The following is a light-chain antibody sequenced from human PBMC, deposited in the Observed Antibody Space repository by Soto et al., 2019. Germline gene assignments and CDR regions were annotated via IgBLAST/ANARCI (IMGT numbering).Light chain of an antibody. CDR2: WAS. J-gene: IGKJ4*01. CDR1: QSVLSSSNNQNH. V-gene: IGKV4-1*01. Sequence: DIVMTQSPDSLAVSLGERATINCKSSQSVLSSSNNQNHLAWYQQKPGQPPRLLIYWASTRESGVPDRFSGGGSGTDFTLTISSXQAEDVAVYYCQQYYTTPLTFGGGTKVDSK. CDR3: QQYYTTPLT.